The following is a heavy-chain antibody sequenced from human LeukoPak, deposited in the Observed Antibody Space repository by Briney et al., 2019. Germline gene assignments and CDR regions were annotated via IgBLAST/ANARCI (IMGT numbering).Heavy chain of an antibody. V-gene: IGHV3-11*04. Sequence: GGSLRLSCAASGFTFSDYYMSWIRQAPGKGLEWVSYISSSGSTIYYADSVKGRFTISRDNAKNSLYLQMNSLRAEDTAVYYCARDTMIAQNAFDIWGQGTMVSVSS. CDR1: GFTFSDYY. CDR2: ISSSGSTI. J-gene: IGHJ3*02. D-gene: IGHD3-22*01. CDR3: ARDTMIAQNAFDI.